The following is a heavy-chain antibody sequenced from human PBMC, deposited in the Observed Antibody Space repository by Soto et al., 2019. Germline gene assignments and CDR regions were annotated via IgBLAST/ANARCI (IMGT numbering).Heavy chain of an antibody. J-gene: IGHJ6*02. V-gene: IGHV3-66*01. D-gene: IGHD3-10*01. Sequence: EVQLVESGGGLVQPGGSLRLSCAASGFTVSSNYMSWVRQAPGKGLEWVSVIFSGGSTYYADSVKGRFTISRDNSKNTRYLQMNRLRAEDTAVYYCARDMVRGMDVWGQGTTVTVSS. CDR3: ARDMVRGMDV. CDR2: IFSGGST. CDR1: GFTVSSNY.